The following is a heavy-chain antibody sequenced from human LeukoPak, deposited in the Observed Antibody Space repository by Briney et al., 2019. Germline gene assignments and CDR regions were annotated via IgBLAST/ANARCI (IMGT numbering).Heavy chain of an antibody. J-gene: IGHJ4*02. CDR3: ARDVTSVTTYFDY. CDR2: IYSSGST. Sequence: SETLSLTCNVSGGSIRGYYWSWIRQPPGKGLEWIGYIYSSGSTNYNPSLKSRVTMSVDTSKNQFSLRLSSVTAADTAVYYCARDVTSVTTYFDYWGQGTLVTVSS. CDR1: GGSIRGYY. V-gene: IGHV4-59*12. D-gene: IGHD4-17*01.